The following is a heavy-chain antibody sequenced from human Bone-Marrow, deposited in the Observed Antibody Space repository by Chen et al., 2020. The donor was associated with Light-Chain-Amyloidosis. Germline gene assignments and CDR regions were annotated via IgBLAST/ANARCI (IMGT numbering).Heavy chain of an antibody. CDR1: GYTFPNYW. CDR3: ARRRDGYNFDY. V-gene: IGHV5-51*01. D-gene: IGHD5-12*01. CDR2: IYPDDSDA. Sequence: VKKPGESLKISCEGSGYTFPNYWIGWVRQMPGKGLEWMGVIYPDDSDARYSPSFEGQVTISADKSITTAYLQWRSLKASDTAMYYCARRRDGYNFDYWGQGTLVTVSS. J-gene: IGHJ4*02.